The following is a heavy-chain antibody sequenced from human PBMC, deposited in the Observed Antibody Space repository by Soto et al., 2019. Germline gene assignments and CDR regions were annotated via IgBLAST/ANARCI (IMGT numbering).Heavy chain of an antibody. V-gene: IGHV5-10-1*01. J-gene: IGHJ6*02. D-gene: IGHD2-2*01. Sequence: PGESLKISCKGSGYSFTSYWISWVRQMPGKGLEWMGRIDPSDSYTNYSPSFQGHVTISADKSISTAYLQWSSLKASDTAMYYCARGVVPAAMTVYYYYGMDVWGQGPTVTVSS. CDR2: IDPSDSYT. CDR1: GYSFTSYW. CDR3: ARGVVPAAMTVYYYYGMDV.